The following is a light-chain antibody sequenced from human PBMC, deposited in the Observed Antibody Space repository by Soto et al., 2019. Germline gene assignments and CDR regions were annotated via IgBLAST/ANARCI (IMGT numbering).Light chain of an antibody. CDR2: GAS. CDR1: QSVSSSY. J-gene: IGKJ1*01. CDR3: QQYDSSPWT. Sequence: EIVLTQSPGTLSLSPGERATLSCRASQSVSSSYSAWYQQKPGQAPRLLIYGASSRATGIPDRFSGSGSGTDFTLTISRLEPEDSAVYYCQQYDSSPWTFGQGTKVDIK. V-gene: IGKV3-20*01.